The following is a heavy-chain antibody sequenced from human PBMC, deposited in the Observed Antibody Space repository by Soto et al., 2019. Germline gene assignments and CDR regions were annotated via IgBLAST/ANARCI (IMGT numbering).Heavy chain of an antibody. D-gene: IGHD2-8*01. CDR3: ARDRGAWCLRNERPLRGFFDY. J-gene: IGHJ4*02. Sequence: ASGKVSCKASGYTFTSYAMHWVRQAPGQRLEWMGWINAGNGNTKYSQKFQGRVTITRDTSASTAYMELSSLRSEDTAVYYCARDRGAWCLRNERPLRGFFDYWGQGTLVTVSS. V-gene: IGHV1-3*01. CDR2: INAGNGNT. CDR1: GYTFTSYA.